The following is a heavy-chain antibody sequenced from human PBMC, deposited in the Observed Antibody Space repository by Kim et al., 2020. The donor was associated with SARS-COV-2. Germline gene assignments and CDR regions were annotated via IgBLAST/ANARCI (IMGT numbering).Heavy chain of an antibody. V-gene: IGHV3-23*01. D-gene: IGHD6-19*01. CDR3: AKDKLTGSSGWYQCS. Sequence: GGSLRLSCAASGFTFSSYAMSWVRQAPGKGLEWVSSISPSGVSTYCADSVKGRFTISRDNSKNTLYLQMNSLRAEDTAVYYCAKDKLTGSSGWYQCSWGQGTLVTVSS. CDR2: ISPSGVST. J-gene: IGHJ5*02. CDR1: GFTFSSYA.